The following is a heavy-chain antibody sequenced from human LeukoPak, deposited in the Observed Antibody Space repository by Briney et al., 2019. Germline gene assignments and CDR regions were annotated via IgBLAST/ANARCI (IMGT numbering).Heavy chain of an antibody. Sequence: GGSLRLSCAASGFTFDDYGMSWVRQAPGKGLEWVSGINWNGGSTGYADSVKGRFTISRDNAKNSLYLQMNSLRAEDTAVYYCAKGGGYEAQYYYYYLDVWGKGTTVTISS. J-gene: IGHJ6*03. V-gene: IGHV3-20*04. CDR3: AKGGGYEAQYYYYYLDV. CDR1: GFTFDDYG. D-gene: IGHD5-12*01. CDR2: INWNGGST.